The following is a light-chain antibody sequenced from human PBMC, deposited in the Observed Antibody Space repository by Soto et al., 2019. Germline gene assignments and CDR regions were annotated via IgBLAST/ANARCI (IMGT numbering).Light chain of an antibody. J-gene: IGLJ2*01. CDR2: EVS. V-gene: IGLV2-8*01. CDR1: SSDVGGYNY. CDR3: SSYAGSNNFEVV. Sequence: QSALTQPPSASGSPGQSVTISCTGTSSDVGGYNYVSWYQQHPGKAPKLMIYEVSKRPSGVPDRFSGSKSVNTASLTVSGLQAEDEADYYCSSYAGSNNFEVVFGGGTKLTVL.